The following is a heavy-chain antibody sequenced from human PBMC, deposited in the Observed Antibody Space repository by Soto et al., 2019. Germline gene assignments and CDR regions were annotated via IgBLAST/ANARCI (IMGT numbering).Heavy chain of an antibody. V-gene: IGHV3-74*01. Sequence: GGSLRLSCAASGFTFSSYWMHWVRQAPGKGLVWVSRINSDGSSTSYADSVKGRFTISRDNAKNTLYLQMNSLRAEDTAVYYCANSGAARRFYYGMDVWGQGTTVTVS. CDR2: INSDGSST. J-gene: IGHJ6*02. CDR3: ANSGAARRFYYGMDV. CDR1: GFTFSSYW. D-gene: IGHD6-6*01.